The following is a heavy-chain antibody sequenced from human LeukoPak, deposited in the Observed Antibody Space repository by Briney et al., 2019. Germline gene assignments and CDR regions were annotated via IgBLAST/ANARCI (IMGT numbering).Heavy chain of an antibody. CDR1: GFTFSSYA. CDR3: AKAGFTLVRGPQPDY. J-gene: IGHJ4*02. CDR2: ISGSGGGT. V-gene: IGHV3-23*01. D-gene: IGHD3-10*01. Sequence: PGGSLRLSCAASGFTFSSYAMSWVRQAPGKGLEWVSAISGSGGGTYYADSVKGRFTISRDNSKNTLYLQMNSLRAEDTAVYYWAKAGFTLVRGPQPDYWGQGTWSPPPQ.